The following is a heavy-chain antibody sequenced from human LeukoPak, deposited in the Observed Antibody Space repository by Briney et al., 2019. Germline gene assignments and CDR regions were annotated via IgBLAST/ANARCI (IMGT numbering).Heavy chain of an antibody. D-gene: IGHD6-19*01. J-gene: IGHJ4*02. CDR3: ARVGAVDENRYFDY. CDR2: INHNSGGT. V-gene: IGHV1-2*02. Sequence: SVSLSCKASGYTFTGYYMHWVRQAPGQGLEWMGWINHNSGGTNYAQKVQGRVTMTRDTSISTAYMEPSRLRSDDTAVYYCARVGAVDENRYFDYWGQGTLVTVSS. CDR1: GYTFTGYY.